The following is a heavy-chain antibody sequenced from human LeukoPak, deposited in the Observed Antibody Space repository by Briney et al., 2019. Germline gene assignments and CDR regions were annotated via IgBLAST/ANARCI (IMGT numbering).Heavy chain of an antibody. Sequence: GGSLRLSCAASGFTFSSYALHWVRQAAGKGLAWVAVLSFDGSSRYYADSVNGRFTISRDNSKNTLYLQVSSLRAEETAVYYCASTRYSSSSPLSDFDYWGQGTLVTVSS. CDR2: LSFDGSSR. J-gene: IGHJ4*02. CDR3: ASTRYSSSSPLSDFDY. D-gene: IGHD6-6*01. V-gene: IGHV3-30*04. CDR1: GFTFSSYA.